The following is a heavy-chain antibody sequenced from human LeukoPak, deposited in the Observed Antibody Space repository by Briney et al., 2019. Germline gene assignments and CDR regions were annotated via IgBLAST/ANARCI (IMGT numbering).Heavy chain of an antibody. CDR3: ARLSESAGIDY. CDR2: IYTSGST. D-gene: IGHD6-13*01. CDR1: GGSISSYY. Sequence: SETLSLTCTVSGGSISSYYWSWIRPPPGKGLEWIGYIYTSGSTNYNPSPKSRVTISVDTSKNQFSLKLSSVTAADTAVYYCARLSESAGIDYWGQGTLVTVSS. J-gene: IGHJ4*02. V-gene: IGHV4-4*09.